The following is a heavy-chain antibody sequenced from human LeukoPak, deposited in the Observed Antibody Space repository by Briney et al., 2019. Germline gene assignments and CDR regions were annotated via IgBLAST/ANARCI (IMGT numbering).Heavy chain of an antibody. J-gene: IGHJ4*02. D-gene: IGHD7-27*01. CDR3: ATTGEA. CDR1: GFTFSSYA. Sequence: GGSLRLSCAASGFTFSSYAMSWVRQAPGKGLEWVALIWYDGTNKYYADSVKGRFTISRDNSKNTLYMQMNSLRAEDTAVYYCATTGEAWGQGTLVTVSS. V-gene: IGHV3-33*08. CDR2: IWYDGTNK.